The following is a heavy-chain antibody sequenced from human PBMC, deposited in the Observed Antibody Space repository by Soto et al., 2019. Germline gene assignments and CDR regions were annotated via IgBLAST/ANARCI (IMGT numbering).Heavy chain of an antibody. V-gene: IGHV4-4*02. CDR1: GDSISRSYW. J-gene: IGHJ3*02. CDR3: TSKFGQLLADAFDI. D-gene: IGHD3-10*01. CDR2: IYHSGST. Sequence: QVQLQESGPGLVKPSGTLSLTCAVSGDSISRSYWWSWVRQLPGKGLEWIGEIYHSGSTIYNPSVQSRVTLSVDKSKNEFSLKMSSVTDADTAVYYCTSKFGQLLADAFDIWGQGTMVTVSS.